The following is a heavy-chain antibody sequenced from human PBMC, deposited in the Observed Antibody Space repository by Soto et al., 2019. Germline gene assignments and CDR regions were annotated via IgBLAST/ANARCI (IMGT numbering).Heavy chain of an antibody. CDR1: GGSISNDNYF. CDR3: ATQGGTKARRFDS. Sequence: QLQLQESGPGLVKPSSTLSLTCTVSGGSISNDNYFWGWIRQPPGKGLEWIGTIYYSGTTYYNPSLRSRLTLSVDTSKNPYSLKPRSMTAADTAVYYCATQGGTKARRFDSWGQGTLVTVSS. CDR2: IYYSGTT. D-gene: IGHD6-6*01. J-gene: IGHJ4*02. V-gene: IGHV4-39*01.